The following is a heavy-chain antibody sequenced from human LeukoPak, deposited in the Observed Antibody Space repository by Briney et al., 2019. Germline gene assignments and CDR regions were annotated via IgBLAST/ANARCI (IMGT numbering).Heavy chain of an antibody. CDR1: GFTFSSEA. D-gene: IGHD6-13*01. CDR2: ISPAGGTT. J-gene: IGHJ4*02. CDR3: TKVRSGSSSWALRVFDY. V-gene: IGHV3-23*01. Sequence: GGSLRLSCAVSGFTFSSEAMGWVRQLPGGGLEWVSTISPAGGTTYYAETMKGRFTISRDNSKSTLYLQMNSLRVEDTAVYYCTKVRSGSSSWALRVFDYWGQGALVTVSS.